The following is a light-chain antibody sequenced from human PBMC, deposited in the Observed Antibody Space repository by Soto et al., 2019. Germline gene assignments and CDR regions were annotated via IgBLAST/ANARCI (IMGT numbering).Light chain of an antibody. V-gene: IGLV2-23*01. J-gene: IGLJ1*01. CDR1: SSDVGSYNL. CDR2: EGG. Sequence: QSALTQPASVSGSPGQSITISCTGTSSDVGSYNLVSWYQQHPGKAPKLMIYEGGKRPSGVSNRFSGSKSGNTASLTISGLQTEEEADYYCCSYVGSSTFVFGTGTKVTVL. CDR3: CSYVGSSTFV.